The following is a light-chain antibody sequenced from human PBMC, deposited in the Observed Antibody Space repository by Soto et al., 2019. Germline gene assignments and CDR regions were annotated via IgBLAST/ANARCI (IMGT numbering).Light chain of an antibody. CDR2: GAS. CDR1: QSVTSN. Sequence: IVMTQSPATLSVSPGERATLSCRASQSVTSNLAWYQQRPGQVPRLLIYGASTRATGIPARFSGSGSGTEFTLTITSLQSEDFAVYYCQQYNDWPRTFGQGTKVEVK. CDR3: QQYNDWPRT. V-gene: IGKV3-15*01. J-gene: IGKJ1*01.